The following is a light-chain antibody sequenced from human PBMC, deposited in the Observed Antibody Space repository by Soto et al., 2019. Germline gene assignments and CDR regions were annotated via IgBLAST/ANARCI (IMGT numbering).Light chain of an antibody. J-gene: IGKJ4*01. Sequence: IQLTQSPSSLSASVRDRVTITCRASQGISSFLAWFQQKPGKAPKLLISGASTLQSGVPSRFSGRGSGTDFTLTISSLQPEDIATYDCQQLDSYPLTFGGGTKVQIK. V-gene: IGKV1-9*01. CDR1: QGISSF. CDR3: QQLDSYPLT. CDR2: GAS.